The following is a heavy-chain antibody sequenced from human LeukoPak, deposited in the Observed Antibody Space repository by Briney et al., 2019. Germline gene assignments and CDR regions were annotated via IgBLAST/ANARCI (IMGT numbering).Heavy chain of an antibody. CDR2: ISGSGGST. J-gene: IGHJ3*02. CDR3: AKDNRVTIFATWAAFDI. D-gene: IGHD3-3*01. CDR1: GFTFSSYA. Sequence: SGGSLRLSRAASGFTFSSYAMSWVRQAPGKGLEWVSAISGSGGSTYYADSVKGRFTISRDNSKNTLYLQMNSLRAEDTAVYYCAKDNRVTIFATWAAFDIWGQGTMVTVSS. V-gene: IGHV3-23*01.